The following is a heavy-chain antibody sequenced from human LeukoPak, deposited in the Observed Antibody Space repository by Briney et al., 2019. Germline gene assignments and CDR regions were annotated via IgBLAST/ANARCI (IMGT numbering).Heavy chain of an antibody. CDR3: TIRIGSSWYFDY. CDR2: IYYSGST. CDR1: GGSISSSSYY. J-gene: IGHJ4*02. V-gene: IGHV4-39*01. D-gene: IGHD6-13*01. Sequence: SETLSLTCTVSGGSISSSSYYWGWVRQPPGKGLEWIGSIYYSGSTYYSPSLKSRVTISVDTSKNQFSLKLSSVTAADTAVYYCTIRIGSSWYFDYWGQGTLVTVSS.